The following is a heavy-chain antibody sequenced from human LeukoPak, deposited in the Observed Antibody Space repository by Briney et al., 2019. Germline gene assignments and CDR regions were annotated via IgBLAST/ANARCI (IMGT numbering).Heavy chain of an antibody. Sequence: PGASLRLSCAASGFTFSNYAMSWVRQAPGKGLEGVSGITGSGSGIYYADSMKSRFTISRDNSKNTLYLQINSLRAEDTAVYYCAKWGDYDVLTGYYVSDYCGQGTLVTVSS. V-gene: IGHV3-23*01. D-gene: IGHD3-9*01. CDR1: GFTFSNYA. J-gene: IGHJ4*02. CDR3: AKWGDYDVLTGYYVSDY. CDR2: ITGSGSGI.